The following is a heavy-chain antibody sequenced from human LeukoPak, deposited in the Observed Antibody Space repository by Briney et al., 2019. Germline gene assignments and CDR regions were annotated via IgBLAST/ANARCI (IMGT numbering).Heavy chain of an antibody. Sequence: PGGSLRLSCAASGFTFSSYSMNWVRQAPGKGLEWVSSISSSSSYIYYADSVKGRFTISRDNAKNSLYLQMNSLRAEDTAVYYCARWLGYCSGGSCYSFAFDIWGQGTMVTVSS. V-gene: IGHV3-21*01. CDR2: ISSSSSYI. CDR1: GFTFSSYS. D-gene: IGHD2-15*01. CDR3: ARWLGYCSGGSCYSFAFDI. J-gene: IGHJ3*02.